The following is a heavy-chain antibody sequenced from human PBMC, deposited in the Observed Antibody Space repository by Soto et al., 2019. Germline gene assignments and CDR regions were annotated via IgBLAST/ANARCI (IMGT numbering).Heavy chain of an antibody. CDR2: ISAYNGNT. J-gene: IGHJ5*02. CDR1: GYTFTSYG. D-gene: IGHD1-7*01. CDR3: AREVTGTKRFWFDP. V-gene: IGHV1-18*01. Sequence: ASVKVSCKASGYTFTSYGISWVRQAPGQGLEWMGWISAYNGNTNYAQKLQGRVTMTTDTSTSTAYMELRSLRSDDTAVYYCAREVTGTKRFWFDPWGQGTLVTVSS.